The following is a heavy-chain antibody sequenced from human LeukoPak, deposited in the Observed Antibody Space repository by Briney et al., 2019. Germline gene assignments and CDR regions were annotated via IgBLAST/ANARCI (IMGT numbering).Heavy chain of an antibody. J-gene: IGHJ4*02. D-gene: IGHD1-1*01. CDR2: IVGSSSNI. Sequence: GGSLRLSCTAAGFSFSTYSMNWVRQAPGKGLEWVSYIVGSSSNIYYADSVKGRFTISRDNAKNSLYLQMDSLRAEDTAVYYCATDSPETAAFDYWGQGTLVTVSS. CDR1: GFSFSTYS. V-gene: IGHV3-48*04. CDR3: ATDSPETAAFDY.